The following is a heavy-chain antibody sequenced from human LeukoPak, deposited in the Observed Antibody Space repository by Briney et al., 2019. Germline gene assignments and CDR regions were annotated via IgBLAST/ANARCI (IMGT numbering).Heavy chain of an antibody. V-gene: IGHV1-2*02. CDR1: GYTFTGYY. Sequence: ASLKVSCKASGYTFTGYYMHWVRQAPGQGPEWMGWINPNSGGTNYAQKFQGRVTMTRDTSISTVYMELSRVRSDDTAVYYCATHCGGDCLHFQYWGRGKLVTVSS. CDR3: ATHCGGDCLHFQY. CDR2: INPNSGGT. D-gene: IGHD2-21*02. J-gene: IGHJ1*01.